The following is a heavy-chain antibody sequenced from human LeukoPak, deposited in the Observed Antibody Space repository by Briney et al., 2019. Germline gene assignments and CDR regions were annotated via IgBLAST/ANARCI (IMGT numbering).Heavy chain of an antibody. V-gene: IGHV1-8*03. J-gene: IGHJ5*02. Sequence: ASVKVSCKASGYTFTSHDINWVRQATGQGLEWMGWMNPNSGNTGYAQKFQGRVTITRNTSITTAYMELSNLTSEDTAVYYCARVLTYSFYWFDPWGQGTLVTVSS. CDR2: MNPNSGNT. D-gene: IGHD5-18*01. CDR3: ARVLTYSFYWFDP. CDR1: GYTFTSHD.